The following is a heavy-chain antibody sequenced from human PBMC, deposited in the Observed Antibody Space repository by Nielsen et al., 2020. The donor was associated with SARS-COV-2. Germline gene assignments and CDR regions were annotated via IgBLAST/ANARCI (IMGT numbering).Heavy chain of an antibody. CDR3: ARDWSRAADV. CDR1: GFTFSSLW. J-gene: IGHJ3*01. CDR2: IKPDGSEK. V-gene: IGHV3-7*01. Sequence: GGSLRLSCAASGFTFSSLWMSWVRQVPGKGLEWVADIKPDGSEKFYVDSVKGRFTISRDNAKNSMSLQMNSLRVKDTAVYYCARDWSRAADVWGQGTMVTVSS. D-gene: IGHD2-15*01.